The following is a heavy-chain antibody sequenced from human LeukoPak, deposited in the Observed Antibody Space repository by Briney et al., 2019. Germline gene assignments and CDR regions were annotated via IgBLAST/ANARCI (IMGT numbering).Heavy chain of an antibody. D-gene: IGHD4-17*01. J-gene: IGHJ4*02. CDR2: INPNSGGT. CDR3: ARVSGRDYDYGDCLDY. CDR1: GYTLTELS. V-gene: IGHV1-2*02. Sequence: ASVKVSCKVSGYTLTELSMHWVRQAPGQGLEWMGWINPNSGGTNYAQKFQGRVTMTRDTSISTAYMELSRLRSDDTAVYYCARVSGRDYDYGDCLDYWGQGTLVTVSS.